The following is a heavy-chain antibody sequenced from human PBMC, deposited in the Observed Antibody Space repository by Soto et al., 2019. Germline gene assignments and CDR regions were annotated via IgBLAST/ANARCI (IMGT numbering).Heavy chain of an antibody. CDR3: ARVRLSIAVNDALDV. D-gene: IGHD3-3*02. J-gene: IGHJ3*01. CDR2: MTYDGATA. V-gene: IGHV3-30*14. CDR1: GFTFSDYV. Sequence: QVHLVESGGGVVQPGGSLRLSCAASGFTFSDYVIHWVRQAAGKGLEWVASMTYDGATAYYADSVKGRFTMSRDNSKTTLSLQMNRLRPEDTAVYYCARVRLSIAVNDALDVWGQGTTVTVSS.